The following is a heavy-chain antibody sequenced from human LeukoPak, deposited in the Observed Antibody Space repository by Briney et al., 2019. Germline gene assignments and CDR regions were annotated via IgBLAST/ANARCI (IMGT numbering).Heavy chain of an antibody. V-gene: IGHV1-69*04. CDR1: GGTFSSYA. CDR2: IIPILGIA. D-gene: IGHD3-10*01. J-gene: IGHJ5*02. CDR3: ARLAPSGSHVTP. Sequence: SVKVSCKSSGGTFSSYAISWVRQAPGQGLEWMGRIIPILGIANYAQKFQGRVTITADKSTSTAYMELRSLRSEDTAVYYCARLAPSGSHVTPWGQGTLVTVSS.